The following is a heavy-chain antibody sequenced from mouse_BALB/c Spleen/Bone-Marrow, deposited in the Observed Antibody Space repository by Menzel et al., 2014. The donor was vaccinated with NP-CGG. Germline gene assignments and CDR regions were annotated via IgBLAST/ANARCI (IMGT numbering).Heavy chain of an antibody. V-gene: IGHV5-6-4*01. CDR1: GFTFSSYS. CDR2: ISSGGHYT. J-gene: IGHJ2*01. Sequence: DVMLVEFGGGLVKPGGPLKFPCAASGFTFSSYSMSWVRQTPEKRLEWVATISSGGHYTYYPDSVKGRFTISRDNAKNTLYLQMSSLKSEDTAMYYCSKDGGYDYSYYFDYWGQGTTLTVSS. D-gene: IGHD2-4*01. CDR3: SKDGGYDYSYYFDY.